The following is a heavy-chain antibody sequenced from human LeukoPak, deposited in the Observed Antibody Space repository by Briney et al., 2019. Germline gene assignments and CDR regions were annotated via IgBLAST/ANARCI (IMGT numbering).Heavy chain of an antibody. Sequence: GGSLRLSCAASGFTFSGSAMHWVRQASGKGLEWVGRIRSKANSYATAYAASVKGRFTISRDDSKNTAYLQMNSLKTEDTAVYSCTSHQTTIFGVVIRDYWGQGTLVTVSS. V-gene: IGHV3-73*01. CDR3: TSHQTTIFGVVIRDY. CDR2: IRSKANSYAT. J-gene: IGHJ4*02. CDR1: GFTFSGSA. D-gene: IGHD3-3*01.